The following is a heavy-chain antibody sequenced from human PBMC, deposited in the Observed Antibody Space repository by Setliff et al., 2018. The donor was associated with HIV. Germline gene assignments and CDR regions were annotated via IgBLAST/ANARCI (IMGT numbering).Heavy chain of an antibody. Sequence: TSETLSLTCAAYGGPLSGHYWSWIRQPPGQGLEWIGETSHSGKTNYNPSLKSRVTISVDTSKNQFSLKLTSVTAADTAVYYCVTSSSWSSRLNFWGPGMLVTVSS. J-gene: IGHJ4*02. V-gene: IGHV4-34*01. CDR2: TSHSGKT. D-gene: IGHD2-2*01. CDR3: VTSSSWSSRLNF. CDR1: GGPLSGHY.